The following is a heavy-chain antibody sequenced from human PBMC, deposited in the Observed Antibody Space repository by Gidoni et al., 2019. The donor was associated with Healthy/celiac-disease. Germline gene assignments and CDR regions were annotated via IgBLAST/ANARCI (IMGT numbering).Heavy chain of an antibody. J-gene: IGHJ3*02. CDR3: AKEGYDSSPRRDAFDI. CDR1: GFTFSSYG. Sequence: QVQLVESGGGVVQPGRSLRLSCAASGFTFSSYGMHWVRQAPGKGLEWVAVIAYDGSNKYYADSVKGRFTISRDNSKNTLYLQMNSLRAEDTAVYYCAKEGYDSSPRRDAFDIWGQGTMVTVSS. CDR2: IAYDGSNK. D-gene: IGHD3-22*01. V-gene: IGHV3-30*18.